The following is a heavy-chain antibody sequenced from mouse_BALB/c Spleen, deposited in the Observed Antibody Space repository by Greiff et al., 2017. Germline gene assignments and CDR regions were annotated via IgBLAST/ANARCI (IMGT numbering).Heavy chain of an antibody. D-gene: IGHD1-1*01. Sequence: EVKLVESGGGLVKPGGSLKLSCAASGFTFSSYAMSWVRQTPEKRLEWVASISSGGSTYYPDSVKGRFTISRDNARNILYLQMSSLRSEDTAMYYCAREDYYGSSPFAYWGQGTLVTVSA. V-gene: IGHV5-6-5*01. CDR2: ISSGGST. CDR1: GFTFSSYA. CDR3: AREDYYGSSPFAY. J-gene: IGHJ3*01.